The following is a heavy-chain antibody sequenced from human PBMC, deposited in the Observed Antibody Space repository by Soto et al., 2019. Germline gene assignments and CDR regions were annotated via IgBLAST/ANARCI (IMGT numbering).Heavy chain of an antibody. CDR1: GFTFSSYA. J-gene: IGHJ6*02. CDR2: ISVSGGST. CDR3: AKDVTRLLPYYYYGMDV. V-gene: IGHV3-23*01. Sequence: PGGSLRLSCAASGFTFSSYAMSWVRQAPGKGLEWVSAISVSGGSTYYADSVKGRFTISRDNSKNTLYLQMNSLRAEDTAVYYCAKDVTRLLPYYYYGMDVWGQGTTVTVSS. D-gene: IGHD5-12*01.